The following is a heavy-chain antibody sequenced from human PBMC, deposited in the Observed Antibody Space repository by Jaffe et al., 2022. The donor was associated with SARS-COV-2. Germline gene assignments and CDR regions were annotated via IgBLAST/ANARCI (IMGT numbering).Heavy chain of an antibody. D-gene: IGHD2-15*01. V-gene: IGHV3-7*03. CDR2: IKQDGSEK. CDR3: ARDQISGSRGDSYFQH. J-gene: IGHJ1*01. Sequence: EVQLVESGGGLVQPGGSLRLSCAASGFTFSSYWMSWVRQAPGKGLEWVANIKQDGSEKYYVDSVKGRFTISRDNAKNSLYLQMNSLRAEDTAVYYCARDQISGSRGDSYFQHWGQGTLVTVSS. CDR1: GFTFSSYW.